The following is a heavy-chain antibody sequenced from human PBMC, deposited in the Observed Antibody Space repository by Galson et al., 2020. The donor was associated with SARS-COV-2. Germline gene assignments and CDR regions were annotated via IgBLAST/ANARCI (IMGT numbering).Heavy chain of an antibody. V-gene: IGHV4-39*07. CDR2: IYYSGST. J-gene: IGHJ4*02. D-gene: IGHD3-3*01. CDR1: GGSISSSTYY. Sequence: SQTLSLTCTVSGGSISSSTYYWGWIRQPPGKGLEWIGSIYYSGSTYYNPSLKSRVTISVDTSKNQFSLKLSSVTAADTAVYYCAGDVNTIFFDYWGQGTLVTVSS. CDR3: AGDVNTIFFDY.